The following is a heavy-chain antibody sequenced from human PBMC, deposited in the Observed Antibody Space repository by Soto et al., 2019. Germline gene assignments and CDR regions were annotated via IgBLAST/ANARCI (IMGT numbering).Heavy chain of an antibody. CDR1: GYTFTSYG. J-gene: IGHJ5*02. CDR2: IRAYTGYT. D-gene: IGHD1-26*01. Sequence: ASVKVSCKASGYTFTSYGVSWARQAPGQGLEWMGWIRAYTGYTNYAQKLQGRVTMTTDTSTSTAYMELRSLRSDDTAVYYCARDRSGSLNWFDPWGQGTLVTVSS. V-gene: IGHV1-18*04. CDR3: ARDRSGSLNWFDP.